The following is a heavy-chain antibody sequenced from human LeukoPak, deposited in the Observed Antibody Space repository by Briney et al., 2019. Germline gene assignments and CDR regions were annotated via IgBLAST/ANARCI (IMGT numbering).Heavy chain of an antibody. Sequence: SGGSLRLSCAASGFTVSSNYMSWVRQAPGKGLEWVSVIYSGGSTYYADSVKGRFTISRDNSKNTLYLQMNSLRAEDTAVYYCARGLGYGYYYGMDVWGQGTTVTVSS. J-gene: IGHJ6*02. D-gene: IGHD5-18*01. V-gene: IGHV3-53*01. CDR3: ARGLGYGYYYGMDV. CDR2: IYSGGST. CDR1: GFTVSSNY.